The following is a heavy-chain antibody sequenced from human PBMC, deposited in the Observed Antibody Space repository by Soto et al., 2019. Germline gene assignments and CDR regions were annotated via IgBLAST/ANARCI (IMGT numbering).Heavy chain of an antibody. CDR3: AARYYDSWSGYYPSYYYGMDV. Sequence: ASVKVSCKASGYTFTSYDINWVRQATGQGLEWMGWMNPNSGNTGYAQKFQGRVTMTRNTSISTAYMELSSLRSEDTAVYYCAARYYDSWSGYYPSYYYGMDVWGQGTTVTVSS. D-gene: IGHD3-3*01. V-gene: IGHV1-8*01. J-gene: IGHJ6*02. CDR1: GYTFTSYD. CDR2: MNPNSGNT.